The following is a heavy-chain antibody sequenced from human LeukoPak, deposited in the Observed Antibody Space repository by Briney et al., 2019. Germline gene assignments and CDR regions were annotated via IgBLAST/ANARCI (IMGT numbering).Heavy chain of an antibody. J-gene: IGHJ5*02. CDR1: GYTFTGYY. Sequence: ASVKVSCKAPGYTFTGYYMHWVRQAPGQGLEWMGWINPNSGGTNYAQKFQGRVTMTRDTSISTAYMELSRLRSDDTAVHYCARDLRRGSSGWYWGDWFDPWGQGTLVTVSS. CDR3: ARDLRRGSSGWYWGDWFDP. D-gene: IGHD6-19*01. CDR2: INPNSGGT. V-gene: IGHV1-2*02.